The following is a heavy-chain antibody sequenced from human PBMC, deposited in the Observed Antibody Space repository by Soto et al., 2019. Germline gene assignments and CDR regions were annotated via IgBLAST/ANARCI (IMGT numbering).Heavy chain of an antibody. J-gene: IGHJ4*02. V-gene: IGHV3-64D*06. Sequence: PGGSLRLSCSASGFTLSSYAMHWVRQAPGKGLEYVSAISSNGGSTYYADSVKGRFTISRDNSKNTLYLQMSSLRAEDTAVYYCVKDAYYDFWSGYYFDYWGQGTMVTVSS. D-gene: IGHD3-3*01. CDR3: VKDAYYDFWSGYYFDY. CDR1: GFTLSSYA. CDR2: ISSNGGST.